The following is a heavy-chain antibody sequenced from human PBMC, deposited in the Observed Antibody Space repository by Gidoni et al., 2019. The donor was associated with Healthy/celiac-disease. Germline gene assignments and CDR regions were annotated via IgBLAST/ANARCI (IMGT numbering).Heavy chain of an antibody. CDR1: GFTFSRYA. Sequence: QVQLVESGGGVVQPGRSLRLSCADSGFTFSRYAMPGVRQAPGKGLEWVAVISYDGSNKYYADSVKGRFTISRDNSKNTLYLQMNSLRAEDTAVYYCARDRRGSSSWSPQGTLIYYYYGMDVWGQGTTVTVSS. V-gene: IGHV3-30-3*01. D-gene: IGHD6-13*01. CDR3: ARDRRGSSSWSPQGTLIYYYYGMDV. CDR2: ISYDGSNK. J-gene: IGHJ6*02.